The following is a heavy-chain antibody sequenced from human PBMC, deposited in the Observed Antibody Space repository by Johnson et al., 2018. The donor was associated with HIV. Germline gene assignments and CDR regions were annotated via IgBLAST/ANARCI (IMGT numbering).Heavy chain of an antibody. CDR1: GFTFSDHY. Sequence: VQLVESGGGLVQPGGSLRLSCAASGFTFSDHYMDWVRQAPGKGLEWVGRSRNKANSYTTEYAASVKGRFTISRDDSKNTLDLKLNFLRVEDTAIYYCAKDAWGSNWNGAFDIWGQGTMVTVSS. D-gene: IGHD1-1*01. CDR2: SRNKANSYTT. J-gene: IGHJ3*02. V-gene: IGHV3-72*01. CDR3: AKDAWGSNWNGAFDI.